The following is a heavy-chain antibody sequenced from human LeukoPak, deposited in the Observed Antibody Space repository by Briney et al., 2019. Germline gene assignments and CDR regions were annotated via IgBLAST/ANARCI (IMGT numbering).Heavy chain of an antibody. D-gene: IGHD5-18*01. Sequence: ASVKVSCKASGYIFTNYDINWVRQATGQGLEWMGWMDPNSGNTGFAQKFQGRVTMTRNTSKSTAYMELSSLTSEDWAVYYCARARGYSYGYSDYWGQGTLVTVSS. CDR2: MDPNSGNT. CDR1: GYIFTNYD. J-gene: IGHJ4*02. V-gene: IGHV1-8*01. CDR3: ARARGYSYGYSDY.